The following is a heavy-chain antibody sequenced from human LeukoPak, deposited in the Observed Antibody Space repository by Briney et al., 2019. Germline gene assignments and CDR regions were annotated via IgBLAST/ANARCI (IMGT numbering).Heavy chain of an antibody. CDR3: ARDTGYNGGWHLDY. V-gene: IGHV4-4*07. D-gene: IGHD3-9*01. CDR1: GASITADF. CDR2: ISASGSA. Sequence: SGTLSLTCTVSGASITADFWNWIRQSAGTGLEWIGRISASGSATYKPSLKSRVTMSADPSKNQFSLILQSVTAADTAVYFCARDTGYNGGWHLDYWGRGTLVTVSS. J-gene: IGHJ4*02.